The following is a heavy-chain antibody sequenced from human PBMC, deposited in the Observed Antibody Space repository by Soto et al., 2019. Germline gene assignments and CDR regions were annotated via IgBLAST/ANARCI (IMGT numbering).Heavy chain of an antibody. Sequence: PSETLSLTCTVSGGYISSSDYYWTWIRQSPGKGLEYIGYISFTGSTYYNPSLKSRVTVSVDTSNNQFSLNLSSVTAADTAVYFCARDSGNYYSGRYFDSWGQGTLVTVSS. D-gene: IGHD1-26*01. J-gene: IGHJ4*02. CDR1: GGYISSSDYY. CDR2: ISFTGST. CDR3: ARDSGNYYSGRYFDS. V-gene: IGHV4-30-4*01.